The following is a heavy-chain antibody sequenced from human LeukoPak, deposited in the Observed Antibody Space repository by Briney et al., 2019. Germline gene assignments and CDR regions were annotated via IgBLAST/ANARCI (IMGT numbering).Heavy chain of an antibody. Sequence: GGSLRLSCAASGFTFSSYWMSWVRQAPGKGLEWVAVISYDGSNKYYADSVKGRFTISRDNSKNTLYLQMNSLRAEDTAVYYCARDPGFGWYLDYWGQGTLVTVSS. CDR1: GFTFSSYW. V-gene: IGHV3-30-3*01. D-gene: IGHD3-9*01. J-gene: IGHJ4*02. CDR3: ARDPGFGWYLDY. CDR2: ISYDGSNK.